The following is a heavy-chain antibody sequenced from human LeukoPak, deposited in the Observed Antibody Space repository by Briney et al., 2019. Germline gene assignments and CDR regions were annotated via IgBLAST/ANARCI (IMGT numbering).Heavy chain of an antibody. CDR1: GFPFRSYD. V-gene: IGHV3-23*01. CDR2: ISGSWCST. D-gene: IGHD6-19*01. J-gene: IGHJ4*02. CDR3: AKDPTPATVAELFDY. Sequence: GVSLTLSCAVSGFPFRSYDMIWVRQSPGKGLECVSPISGSWCSTYYADSVKGRFNISRDNSKNTLYLQMNSPRAEDTAVYYCAKDPTPATVAELFDYWGQGTLVTVSS.